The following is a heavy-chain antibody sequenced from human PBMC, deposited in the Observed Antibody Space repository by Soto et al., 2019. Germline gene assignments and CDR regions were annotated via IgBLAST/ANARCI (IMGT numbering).Heavy chain of an antibody. J-gene: IGHJ5*02. CDR3: ARHHGPTTSENWFDP. CDR2: ISTYSGDT. CDR1: GYTFFTYD. Sequence: QVHLVQSGVEVKTPGASVKVSCQASGYTFFTYDISWVRQAPGQGLDWMGWISTYSGDTKYAQKLQGRVTMTTDTFMTTAYLELRSLRLDDTAVYYCARHHGPTTSENWFDPWGQGTLVTVSS. D-gene: IGHD5-12*01. V-gene: IGHV1-18*01.